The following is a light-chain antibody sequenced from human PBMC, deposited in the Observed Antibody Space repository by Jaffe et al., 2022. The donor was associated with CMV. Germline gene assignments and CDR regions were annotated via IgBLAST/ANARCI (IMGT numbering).Light chain of an antibody. CDR2: AAS. CDR3: QQSYSTPYT. CDR1: QSISTY. V-gene: IGKV1-39*01. Sequence: DIQMTQSPSPLSASVGDRVTITCRASQSISTYVNWYQQKPGKAPRVLIYAASSLQSGVPSRFSGRGSGTDFTLTISSLQPEDFATYYCQQSYSTPYTFGQGTKLDIK. J-gene: IGKJ2*01.